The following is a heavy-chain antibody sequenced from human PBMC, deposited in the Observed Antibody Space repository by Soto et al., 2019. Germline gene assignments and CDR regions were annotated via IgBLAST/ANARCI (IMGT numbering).Heavy chain of an antibody. D-gene: IGHD3-3*01. J-gene: IGHJ5*02. CDR1: GFTFSSYW. CDR3: ARDQNDFWSGYYFANWFDP. CDR2: IKQDGSEK. Sequence: EVQLVESGGGLVQPGGSLRLSCAASGFTFSSYWMSWVRQAPGKGLEWVANIKQDGSEKYYVDSVKGRFTISRDNAKNSLYLQMNSLRAEDTAVYYCARDQNDFWSGYYFANWFDPWGQGTLVTVSS. V-gene: IGHV3-7*01.